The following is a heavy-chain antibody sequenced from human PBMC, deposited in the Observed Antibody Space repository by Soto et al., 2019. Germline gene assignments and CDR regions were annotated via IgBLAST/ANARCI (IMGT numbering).Heavy chain of an antibody. D-gene: IGHD1-26*01. V-gene: IGHV1-69*08. CDR1: GGTFGRYT. CDR3: AIGGKIGGDLDV. J-gene: IGHJ6*03. CDR2: IIPILETA. Sequence: QVQLVQSGAEVKKPGSSLKVSCKASGGTFGRYTISWVRQAPGQGLEWMGWIIPILETANYAQKFQGRVTITAETSTSTAYFDLSGLKSDDAGVYYCAIGGKIGGDLDVWGKGTPVTVSS.